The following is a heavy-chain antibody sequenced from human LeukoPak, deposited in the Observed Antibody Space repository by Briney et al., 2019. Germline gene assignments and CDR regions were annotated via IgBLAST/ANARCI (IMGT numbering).Heavy chain of an antibody. Sequence: SETLSLTCAVSVYSISSGYYWGWIRQPPGKGLEWIGSIYHSGSTYYNPSLKSRVTISVDTSKNQFSLKLSSVTAADTAVYYCARSKAAAGFDYWGQGTLVTVSS. CDR2: IYHSGST. D-gene: IGHD6-13*01. J-gene: IGHJ4*02. V-gene: IGHV4-38-2*01. CDR1: VYSISSGYY. CDR3: ARSKAAAGFDY.